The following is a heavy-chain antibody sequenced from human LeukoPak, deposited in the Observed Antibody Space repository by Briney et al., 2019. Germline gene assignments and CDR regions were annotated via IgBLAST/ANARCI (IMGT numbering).Heavy chain of an antibody. CDR3: ASPGRYGDENLDY. V-gene: IGHV3-30*02. CDR2: IRYDGINK. CDR1: GFTFSTHG. Sequence: PGGSLRLSCAASGFTFSTHGMHWVRQAPGKGLEWVAFIRYDGINKYYADSVKGRFTISRDSFKNTLYLQMNSLRAEDTAVYYCASPGRYGDENLDYWGQGTLVTVSS. D-gene: IGHD4-17*01. J-gene: IGHJ4*02.